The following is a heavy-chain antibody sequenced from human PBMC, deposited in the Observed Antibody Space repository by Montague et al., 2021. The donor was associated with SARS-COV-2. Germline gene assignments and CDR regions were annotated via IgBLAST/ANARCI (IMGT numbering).Heavy chain of an antibody. CDR1: GGSVSSSNYY. J-gene: IGHJ6*03. D-gene: IGHD3-3*01. CDR3: SRGDFGVVIIPYYYYYMDV. Sequence: ETLSLTYTVSGGSVSSSNYYWGWIRQPPGKGLEWIGSIHYSGSTYYKPSLKSRVTISLDTSKNQFSLKLNSVTAADTAVYYCSRGDFGVVIIPYYYYYMDVWGKGTTVTVSS. CDR2: IHYSGST. V-gene: IGHV4-39*01.